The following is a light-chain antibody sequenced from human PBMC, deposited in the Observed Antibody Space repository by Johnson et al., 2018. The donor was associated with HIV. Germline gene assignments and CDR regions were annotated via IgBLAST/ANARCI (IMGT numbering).Light chain of an antibody. Sequence: QSVLTQPPSVSAAPGQKVTISCSGSSSNIGNNFVNWYQHLPGTAPKLLIYSNSQRPSGVPDRFSGSKSDTSASLAISGLQSQDEADYYCAAWDDSLNGLYVFGTGTKVTVL. J-gene: IGLJ1*01. CDR3: AAWDDSLNGLYV. CDR2: SNS. CDR1: SSNIGNNF. V-gene: IGLV1-44*01.